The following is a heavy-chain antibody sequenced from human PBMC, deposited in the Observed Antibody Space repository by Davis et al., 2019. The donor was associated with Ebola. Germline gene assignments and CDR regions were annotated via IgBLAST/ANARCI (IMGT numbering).Heavy chain of an antibody. CDR1: GYTFTSYG. V-gene: IGHV1-18*04. J-gene: IGHJ4*02. D-gene: IGHD3-9*01. CDR3: ARAPNYDVLTGTSSYYFDY. CDR2: ISGFNTNT. Sequence: GESLKISCKSSGYTFTSYGLVWVRQAPGLGLEWMGWISGFNTNTNFAQKFQGRVTVSKDTSTNTAYMDLRSLTSDDTAIYYCARAPNYDVLTGTSSYYFDYWGQGTPVTVSS.